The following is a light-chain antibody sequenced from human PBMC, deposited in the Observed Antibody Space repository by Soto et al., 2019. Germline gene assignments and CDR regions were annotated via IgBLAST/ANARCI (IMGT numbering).Light chain of an antibody. V-gene: IGKV1-27*01. CDR1: QGIGDY. CDR2: GAS. Sequence: DIQVTQSPSSLSASVGDRVTITCRTTQGIGDYVAWYQQRPGKVPRLLIYGASTLQPGAPSRFSGDHSGTDYTLTISGLQPEDVATYYCQKYNNAPLTFGRGTRVEI. CDR3: QKYNNAPLT. J-gene: IGKJ4*01.